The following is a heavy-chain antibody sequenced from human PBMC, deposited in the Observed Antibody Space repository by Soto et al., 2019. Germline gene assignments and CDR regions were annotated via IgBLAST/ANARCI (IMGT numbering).Heavy chain of an antibody. CDR2: IYYSGRT. D-gene: IGHD2-21*02. CDR1: GESISSSSYY. J-gene: IGHJ4*02. V-gene: IGHV4-39*01. Sequence: SEILSLTCIVSGESISSSSYYWGWIRQPPGKGLEWIGSIYYSGRTYYNPSFKSRVTISIDTSKNQFSLKLSSVTATDTAVYYCARQRTTVVTQAYFDHWGQGALVTVSS. CDR3: ARQRTTVVTQAYFDH.